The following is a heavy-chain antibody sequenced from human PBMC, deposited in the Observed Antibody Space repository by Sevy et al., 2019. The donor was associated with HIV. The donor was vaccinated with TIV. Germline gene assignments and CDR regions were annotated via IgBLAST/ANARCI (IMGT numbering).Heavy chain of an antibody. J-gene: IGHJ3*02. V-gene: IGHV1-2*02. CDR3: TRQARSASDI. CDR2: INANNGGT. CDR1: GYTFTGYY. Sequence: ASVKVSCKSSGYTFTGYYMHWVRQAPGQGLEWMGWINANNGGTNYAQRFQGRVTMTRDTSITTAYMELSRLTSDDTAVYYCTRQARSASDIWGQGTVVTVSS. D-gene: IGHD6-6*01.